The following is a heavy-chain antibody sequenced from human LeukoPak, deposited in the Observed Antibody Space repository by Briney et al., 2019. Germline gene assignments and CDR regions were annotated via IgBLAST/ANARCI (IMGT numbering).Heavy chain of an antibody. Sequence: GGSLRLSCAASGFMFSSYAMSWVRQAPGKGLEWVSDISGSGGRTDYADSVKGRFTISRDNSKNTLYLQMNSLRAEDTAVYYCAKVGYCSSTSCPNDYWGQGTLVTVSS. CDR1: GFMFSSYA. V-gene: IGHV3-23*01. J-gene: IGHJ4*02. CDR2: ISGSGGRT. D-gene: IGHD2-2*01. CDR3: AKVGYCSSTSCPNDY.